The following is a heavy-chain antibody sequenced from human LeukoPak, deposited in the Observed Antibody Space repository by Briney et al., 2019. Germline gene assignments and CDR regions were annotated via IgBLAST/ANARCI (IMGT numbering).Heavy chain of an antibody. CDR1: GFTFSSYG. CDR3: AKDKYSPFDY. D-gene: IGHD5-18*01. J-gene: IGHJ4*02. V-gene: IGHV3-30*18. CDR2: ISYDGSNK. Sequence: PGGSLRLSCAASGFTFSSYGMHWVRQAPGKGLEWVAVISYDGSNKYYADSVKGRFTISRDNSKNTLYLQMNSLRGEDTAVYYCAKDKYSPFDYWGQGTLVTVSS.